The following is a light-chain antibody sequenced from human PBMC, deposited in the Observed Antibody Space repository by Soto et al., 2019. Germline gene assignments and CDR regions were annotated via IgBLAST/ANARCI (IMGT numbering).Light chain of an antibody. J-gene: IGKJ4*01. V-gene: IGKV3-20*01. CDR2: GAS. CDR1: QSVITY. CDR3: QQYCSTPLT. Sequence: ESVLTQSPGTLSLSPGERATLSCRASQSVITYLAWYQQKPGQAPRLLIYGASSRATGIPDRFSGSGSGTDFTLTISRLEPEGVAVYYCQQYCSTPLTFGGGTKVEIK.